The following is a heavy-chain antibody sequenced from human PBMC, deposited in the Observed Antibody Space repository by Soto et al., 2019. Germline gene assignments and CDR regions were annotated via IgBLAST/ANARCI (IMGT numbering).Heavy chain of an antibody. J-gene: IGHJ5*02. CDR2: ISSSSSTI. V-gene: IGHV3-48*02. CDR1: GFTFSSYS. CDR3: ARDSTHWGSGDWFDP. D-gene: IGHD1-26*01. Sequence: GGALRLSCAASGFTFSSYSMNWVRQSPGKGLEWVSYISSSSSTIYYADSVKGRSTISRDNAKNSLYQQMYSMRDEDTAVYYCARDSTHWGSGDWFDPWSPGTLVT.